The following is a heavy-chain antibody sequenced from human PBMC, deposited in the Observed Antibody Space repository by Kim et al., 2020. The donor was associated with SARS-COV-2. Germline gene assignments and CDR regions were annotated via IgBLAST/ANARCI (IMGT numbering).Heavy chain of an antibody. V-gene: IGHV4-39*01. Sequence: SETLSLTCTVSGGSISSSSYYWGWIRQPPGKGLEWIGSIYYSGSTYYNPSLKSRVTISVDTSKNQFSLKLSSVTAADTAVYYCARSGHVSSWWYFDYWGQGTLVTVSS. D-gene: IGHD6-13*01. CDR3: ARSGHVSSWWYFDY. J-gene: IGHJ4*02. CDR2: IYYSGST. CDR1: GGSISSSSYY.